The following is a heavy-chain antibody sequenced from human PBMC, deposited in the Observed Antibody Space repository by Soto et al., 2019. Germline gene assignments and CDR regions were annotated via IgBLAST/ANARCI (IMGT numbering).Heavy chain of an antibody. CDR1: GFTFSSYA. D-gene: IGHD3-9*01. Sequence: EVQLLESGGGLVQPGGSLRLSCAASGFTFSSYAMSWVRQAPGKGLEWVSAISGSGGSTYYADSVKGRFTISRDNSKNTLYLKMNSLRAEDTAVYYCAKDSPTYYDILTGYQYVFDYWGQGTLVTVSS. J-gene: IGHJ4*02. CDR2: ISGSGGST. CDR3: AKDSPTYYDILTGYQYVFDY. V-gene: IGHV3-23*01.